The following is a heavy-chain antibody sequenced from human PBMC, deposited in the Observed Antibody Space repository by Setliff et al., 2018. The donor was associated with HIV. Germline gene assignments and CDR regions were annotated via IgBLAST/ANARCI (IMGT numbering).Heavy chain of an antibody. CDR1: GFTFSSYA. J-gene: IGHJ3*02. D-gene: IGHD2-2*01. CDR2: ITWNSNYI. CDR3: ASEREVVAAAMEDAFDI. V-gene: IGHV3-21*01. Sequence: GGSLRLSCAASGFTFSSYAMSWARQAPGKGLEWVSGITWNSNYIYYADSVKGRFTISRDNAKNSLYLQMNSLRAEDTAVYYCASEREVVAAAMEDAFDIWGQGTMVTVSS.